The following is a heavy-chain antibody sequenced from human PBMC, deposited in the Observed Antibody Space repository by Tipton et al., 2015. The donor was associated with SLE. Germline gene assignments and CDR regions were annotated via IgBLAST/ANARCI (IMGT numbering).Heavy chain of an antibody. CDR1: GGSFSGYY. CDR3: ARAAMSHAFDI. Sequence: TLSLTCAVYGGSFSGYYWSWIRQPPEKGLEWIGEINHSGSTNYNPSLKSRVTISVDTSKNQFSLKLSSVTAADTAVYYCARAAMSHAFDIWGQGTMVTVSS. J-gene: IGHJ3*02. V-gene: IGHV4-34*01. CDR2: INHSGST. D-gene: IGHD2-2*01.